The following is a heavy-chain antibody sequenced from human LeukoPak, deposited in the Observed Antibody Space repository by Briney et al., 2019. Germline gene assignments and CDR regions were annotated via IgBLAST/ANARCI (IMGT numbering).Heavy chain of an antibody. CDR3: AESFAPDGYNYIDY. V-gene: IGHV3-9*01. CDR2: ISWNSGSI. D-gene: IGHD5-24*01. Sequence: GGSLRLSCAASGFTFDDYAMHWVRHAPGKGLEWVSGISWNSGSIGYADSVKGRFTISRDNAKNSLYLQMNSLRAEDTALFFCAESFAPDGYNYIDYWGQGTLVSVSS. CDR1: GFTFDDYA. J-gene: IGHJ4*02.